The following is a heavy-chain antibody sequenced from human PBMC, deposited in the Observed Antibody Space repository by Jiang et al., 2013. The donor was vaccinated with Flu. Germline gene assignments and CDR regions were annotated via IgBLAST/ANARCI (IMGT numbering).Heavy chain of an antibody. J-gene: IGHJ3*02. CDR3: ARIHPGGGGAFDI. CDR2: IDWDDDK. Sequence: LEWLARIDWDDDKFYSTSLKTRLTISKDTSKNQVVLTMTNMDPVDTATYYCARIHPGGGGAFDIWGQGDNGHRLF. D-gene: IGHD3-10*01. V-gene: IGHV2-70*04.